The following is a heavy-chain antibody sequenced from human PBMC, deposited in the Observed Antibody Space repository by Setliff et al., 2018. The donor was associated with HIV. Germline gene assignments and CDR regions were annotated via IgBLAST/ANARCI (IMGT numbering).Heavy chain of an antibody. CDR1: GVTFNYSF. D-gene: IGHD3-22*01. CDR3: ARGADASGYFYREYLLH. J-gene: IGHJ1*01. CDR2: VVPTIHEA. Sequence: ASVKVSCKASGVTFNYSFITWVRRAPGQGLEWMGGVVPTIHEATYAQRFQGRVTITADESATTVYMEMSGLTSEDTAIYYCARGADASGYFYREYLLHWGQGTLVTVSS. V-gene: IGHV1-69*13.